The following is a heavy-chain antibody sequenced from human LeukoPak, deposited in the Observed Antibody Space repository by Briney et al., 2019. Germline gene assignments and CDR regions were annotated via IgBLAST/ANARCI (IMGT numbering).Heavy chain of an antibody. CDR1: GFTFSSYW. J-gene: IGHJ6*03. CDR2: INSDGSST. D-gene: IGHD1-26*01. CDR3: ARGEGYYYYYMDV. V-gene: IGHV3-74*01. Sequence: GGSLRRSCAASGFTFSSYWMHWVRQAPGKGLVWVSRINSDGSSTSYADSVKGRFTISRDNAKNTLYLQMSSLRAEDTAVYYCARGEGYYYYYMDVWGKGTTVTVSS.